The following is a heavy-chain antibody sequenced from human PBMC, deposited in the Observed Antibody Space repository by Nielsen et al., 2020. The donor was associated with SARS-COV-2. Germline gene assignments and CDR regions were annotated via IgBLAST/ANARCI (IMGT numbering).Heavy chain of an antibody. CDR3: ARLQSSTGGGMDV. CDR2: VHPGDSDT. V-gene: IGHV5-51*02. Sequence: GESLNISCQGAGYNSAKYGTAWVRQRSGKGMERRWDVHPGDSDTRYSPSFQGQVIISFDKSITTAYLQWNSLQASDSAMYYCARLQSSTGGGMDVWGQGTAVTVSS. D-gene: IGHD6-13*01. CDR1: GYNSAKYG. J-gene: IGHJ6*02.